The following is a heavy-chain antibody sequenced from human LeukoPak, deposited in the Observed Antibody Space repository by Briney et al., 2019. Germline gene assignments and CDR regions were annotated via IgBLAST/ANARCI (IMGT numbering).Heavy chain of an antibody. V-gene: IGHV4-34*01. CDR3: ARVEAYDSSP. CDR1: GASISSYY. J-gene: IGHJ5*02. D-gene: IGHD3-22*01. Sequence: SETLSLTCTVSGASISSYYWSWIRQPPGKGLEWIGEINHSGSTNYNPSLKSRVTISVDTSKNQFSLKLSSVTAADTAVYYCARVEAYDSSPWGQGTLVTVSS. CDR2: INHSGST.